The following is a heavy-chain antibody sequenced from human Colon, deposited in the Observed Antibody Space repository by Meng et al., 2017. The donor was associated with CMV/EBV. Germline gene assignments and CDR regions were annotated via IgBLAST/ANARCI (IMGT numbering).Heavy chain of an antibody. CDR3: ARAVAGNGGPHYYFGY. D-gene: IGHD6-19*01. Sequence: SETLSLTCTVSGGSISSSSYYWGWIRQPPGKGLEWIGSIYYSGSTYYNPSLKSRVTISVDTSKNQFSLKLSSVTAADTAVYYCARAVAGNGGPHYYFGYWGQGTLVIVSS. V-gene: IGHV4-39*01. J-gene: IGHJ4*02. CDR1: GGSISSSSYY. CDR2: IYYSGST.